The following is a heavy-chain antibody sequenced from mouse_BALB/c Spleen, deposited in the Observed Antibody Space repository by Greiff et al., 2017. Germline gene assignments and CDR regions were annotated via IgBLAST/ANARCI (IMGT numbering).Heavy chain of an antibody. CDR3: AREGGNYGGVAY. J-gene: IGHJ3*01. Sequence: VQRVESGPGLVAPSQSLSITCTVSGFSLTSYGVHWVRQPPGKGLEWLGVIWAGGSTNYNSALMSRLSISKDNSKSQVFLKMNSLQTDDTAMYYCAREGGNYGGVAYWGQGTLVTVSA. CDR2: IWAGGST. V-gene: IGHV2-9*02. CDR1: GFSLTSYG. D-gene: IGHD2-1*01.